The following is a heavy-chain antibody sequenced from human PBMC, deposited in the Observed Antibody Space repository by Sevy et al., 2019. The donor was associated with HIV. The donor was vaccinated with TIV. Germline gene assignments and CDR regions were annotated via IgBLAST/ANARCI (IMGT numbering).Heavy chain of an antibody. Sequence: GGSLRLSYAASGFTFTNYWMHWVRQAPGKGLVWVSRVDNDGSGTNYADSVKGRFTISRDNAKNTVYLQMNSLRAEDTAVYYCTRDMYGIDYWGQGTLVNVSS. D-gene: IGHD2-8*01. J-gene: IGHJ4*02. CDR2: VDNDGSGT. CDR3: TRDMYGIDY. CDR1: GFTFTNYW. V-gene: IGHV3-74*01.